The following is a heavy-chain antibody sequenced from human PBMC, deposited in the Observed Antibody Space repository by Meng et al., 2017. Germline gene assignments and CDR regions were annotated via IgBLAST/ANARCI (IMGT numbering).Heavy chain of an antibody. CDR1: GITLSDYY. CDR2: TKNKAKSYTT. D-gene: IGHD3-16*02. V-gene: IGHV3-72*01. CDR3: ARHLSSANDAFNI. J-gene: IGHJ3*02. Sequence: GESLKISCAASGITLSDYYMDWVRQAPGKGLEWVGRTKNKAKSYTTEYAASVKGRFTISREDSKKTVYLQMNSLGTEDTAVYYCARHLSSANDAFNIWGQGRMVTVSS.